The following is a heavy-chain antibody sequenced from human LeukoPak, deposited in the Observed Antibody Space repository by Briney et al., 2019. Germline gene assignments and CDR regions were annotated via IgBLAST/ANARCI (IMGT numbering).Heavy chain of an antibody. CDR2: INPSGGTT. J-gene: IGHJ4*02. CDR1: GYTFTSYH. Sequence: ASVKVSCKASGYTFTSYHMHWVRQAPGQGLEWMGIINPSGGTTRYAQKFQGRVTVTRDTSTSTVYMELYSLRSEDTAVYYCARPHLSSGWYPADYWGQGTLVIVSS. D-gene: IGHD6-19*01. CDR3: ARPHLSSGWYPADY. V-gene: IGHV1-46*01.